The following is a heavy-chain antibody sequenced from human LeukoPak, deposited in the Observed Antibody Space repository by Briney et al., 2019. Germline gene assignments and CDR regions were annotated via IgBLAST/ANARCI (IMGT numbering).Heavy chain of an antibody. CDR2: INPNSGGT. J-gene: IGHJ4*02. CDR3: ARGIDFKNPPRDY. Sequence: GASVKVSCKASGYTFTGYYMHWVRQAPGQGLEWMGWINPNSGGTNYAQKFQGRVTMTRDTSISTAYMELSRLRSDDTAVYYCARGIDFKNPPRDYWGQGTLVTVSS. V-gene: IGHV1-2*02. D-gene: IGHD3-9*01. CDR1: GYTFTGYY.